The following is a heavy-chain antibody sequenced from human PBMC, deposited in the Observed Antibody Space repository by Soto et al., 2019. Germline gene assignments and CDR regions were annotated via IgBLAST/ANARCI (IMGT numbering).Heavy chain of an antibody. CDR1: SGSISSYY. Sequence: SETLSLTCTVSSGSISSYYWSWIRQPPGEGLQWIGYIHYSGSTKYNPSLKSRVTISVDTSKNQFSLKLSSVTAADTAVYYCARRYGGNFDFWGQGTLVTVSS. CDR2: IHYSGST. CDR3: ARRYGGNFDF. J-gene: IGHJ4*02. D-gene: IGHD1-26*01. V-gene: IGHV4-59*01.